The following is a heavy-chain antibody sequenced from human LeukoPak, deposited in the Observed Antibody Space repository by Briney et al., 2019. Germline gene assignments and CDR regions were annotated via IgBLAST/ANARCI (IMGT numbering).Heavy chain of an antibody. Sequence: SSETLSLTCAVSGGSISSGGYSWSWIRQPPGEGLEWIGYIYYSGSTYYNPSLKSRVTISVDTSKNQFSLKLSSVTAADTAVYYCARVSSSWYQDWYFDLWGRGTLVTVSS. CDR1: GGSISSGGYS. CDR3: ARVSSSWYQDWYFDL. D-gene: IGHD6-13*01. J-gene: IGHJ2*01. V-gene: IGHV4-30-4*07. CDR2: IYYSGST.